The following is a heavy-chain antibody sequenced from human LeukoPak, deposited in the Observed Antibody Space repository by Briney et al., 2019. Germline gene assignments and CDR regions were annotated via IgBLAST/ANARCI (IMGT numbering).Heavy chain of an antibody. CDR2: IYHSGST. D-gene: IGHD6-13*01. CDR1: GGSISSGGYY. Sequence: PSETLSLTCTVSGGSISSGGYYWSWIRQPPGKGLEWIGYIYHSGSTYYNPSLKSRVTISVDRSKNQFSLKLSSVTAADTAVYHCARGDVRQQQPHGALFDYWGQGTLVTVSS. V-gene: IGHV4-30-2*01. J-gene: IGHJ4*02. CDR3: ARGDVRQQQPHGALFDY.